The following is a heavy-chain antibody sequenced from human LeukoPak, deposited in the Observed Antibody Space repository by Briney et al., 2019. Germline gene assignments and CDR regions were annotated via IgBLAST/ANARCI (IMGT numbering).Heavy chain of an antibody. CDR3: GSGTQGAYNWFDP. CDR2: ISGSGGST. CDR1: GFTVSSNY. D-gene: IGHD1-26*01. J-gene: IGHJ5*02. Sequence: GGSLRLSCAASGFTVSSNYMSWVRQAPGKGLEWVSAISGSGGSTYYADSVKGRFTISRDNSKNTLYLQMNSLRAEDTAVYYCGSGTQGAYNWFDPWGQGTLVTVSS. V-gene: IGHV3-23*01.